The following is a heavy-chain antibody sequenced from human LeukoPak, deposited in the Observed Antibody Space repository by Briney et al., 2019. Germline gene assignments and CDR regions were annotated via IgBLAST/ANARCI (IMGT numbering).Heavy chain of an antibody. V-gene: IGHV5-51*01. CDR3: ARQPSAASLFDP. Sequence: GESLKNSCKASGYSFTSYRIGWVRQMPGKGLEWMGFINPSDSDIRYSPSFQGQVTISADKSISTAYLQWSSLKASDTAMYYCARQPSAASLFDPWGQGTLVTVSS. J-gene: IGHJ5*02. CDR2: INPSDSDI. CDR1: GYSFTSYR. D-gene: IGHD2-2*01.